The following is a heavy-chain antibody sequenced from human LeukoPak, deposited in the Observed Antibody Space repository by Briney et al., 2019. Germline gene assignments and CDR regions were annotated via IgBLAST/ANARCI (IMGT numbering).Heavy chain of an antibody. Sequence: PGGSLRLSCAASGFTFSNAWMSWVRQAPGKGLECVGRIKSKTDGGTTDYAAPVKGRFTISRDDSKNTLYLQMNSLRAEDTAVYYCAKDRGYCSGSSSCNSFDYWGQGTLVTVSS. D-gene: IGHD2-15*01. V-gene: IGHV3-15*01. J-gene: IGHJ4*02. CDR2: IKSKTDGGTT. CDR1: GFTFSNAW. CDR3: AKDRGYCSGSSSCNSFDY.